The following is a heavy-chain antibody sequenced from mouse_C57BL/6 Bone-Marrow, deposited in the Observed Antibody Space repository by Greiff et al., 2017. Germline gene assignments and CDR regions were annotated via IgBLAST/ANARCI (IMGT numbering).Heavy chain of an antibody. CDR1: GYTFTDYY. J-gene: IGHJ4*01. Sequence: VQLQQSGPELVKPGASVKISCKASGYTFTDYYMNWVKQSHGKSLEWIGDINPNNGGTSYKQKFKGKATLTVDKSSSTAYMELRSLTSEDSAVYYCARSHYYGSSPYYYAMDYWGQGTSVTVSS. V-gene: IGHV1-26*01. CDR3: ARSHYYGSSPYYYAMDY. D-gene: IGHD1-1*01. CDR2: INPNNGGT.